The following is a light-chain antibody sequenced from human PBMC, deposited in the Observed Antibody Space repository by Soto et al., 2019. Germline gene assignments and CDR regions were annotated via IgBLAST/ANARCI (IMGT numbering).Light chain of an antibody. V-gene: IGKV3-20*01. CDR2: GAS. Sequence: EIVLTQSPGTLSLSPCERLTLSCGASQSITSSIYLAWYQQKPRHATRLLIYGASTRATGIPDSFSCSGSGTDFPITISRLEPEYFAVDYCQQYGSSPFGQGTKVDI. J-gene: IGKJ1*01. CDR3: QQYGSSP. CDR1: QSITSSIY.